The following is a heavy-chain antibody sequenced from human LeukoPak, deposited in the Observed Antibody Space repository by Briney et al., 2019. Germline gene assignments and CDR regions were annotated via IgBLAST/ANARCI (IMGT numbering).Heavy chain of an antibody. CDR1: GGSISSGGYY. CDR2: IYYSGST. V-gene: IGHV4-31*03. CDR3: AREYYYDSSGYPARAFDI. J-gene: IGHJ3*02. D-gene: IGHD3-22*01. Sequence: SETLPLTCTVSGGSISSGGYYWSWIRQHPGKGLEWIGYIYYSGSTYYNPSLKSRVTISVDTSKNQFSLKLSSVTAADTAVYYCAREYYYDSSGYPARAFDIWGQGTMVTVSS.